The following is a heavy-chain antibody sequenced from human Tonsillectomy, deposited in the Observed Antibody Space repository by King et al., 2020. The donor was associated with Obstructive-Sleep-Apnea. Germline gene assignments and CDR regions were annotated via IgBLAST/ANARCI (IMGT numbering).Heavy chain of an antibody. V-gene: IGHV3-23*04. CDR3: AKDRGDGVVAAGY. Sequence: VQLVESGGDLVQPGGSLRLSCAASGFTFSNYAMSWVRQAPGKGLEWVSGISGSGGSTYYADSVKGRFTISRDNSKNTLYLQMNSLRAEDTAVYYCAKDRGDGVVAAGYWGQGTLVTVSS. CDR2: ISGSGGST. CDR1: GFTFSNYA. D-gene: IGHD2-15*01. J-gene: IGHJ4*02.